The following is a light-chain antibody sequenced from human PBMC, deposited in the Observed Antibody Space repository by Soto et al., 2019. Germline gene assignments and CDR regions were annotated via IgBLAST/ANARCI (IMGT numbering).Light chain of an antibody. CDR1: SSDVGGYNY. CDR3: SSYTSSSTLVG. V-gene: IGLV2-14*01. Sequence: QSVLTQPASVSGSPGQSITISCTGTSSDVGGYNYVSWYQQHPGKAPKLLIYDVSNRPSGVSNRFSGSKSGNTASLTISGIQAEDEADYYCSSYTSSSTLVGFGGGTKLTVL. CDR2: DVS. J-gene: IGLJ2*01.